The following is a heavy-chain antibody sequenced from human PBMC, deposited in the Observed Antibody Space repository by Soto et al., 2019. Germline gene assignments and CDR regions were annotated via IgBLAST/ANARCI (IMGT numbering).Heavy chain of an antibody. D-gene: IGHD2-21*01. V-gene: IGHV1-18*04. CDR1: GYTFTSDG. J-gene: IGHJ6*02. Sequence: QVQLVQSGAEVKKPGASVKVSCKASGYTFTSDGVSWVRQAPGQGLEWMGWISGYNGNTNYAQRFRDRVTLTTATSTSTAYMELMSLRSDDSAVYYCARDAHCGGAPGCRAMDVWGQGTTITVSS. CDR2: ISGYNGNT. CDR3: ARDAHCGGAPGCRAMDV.